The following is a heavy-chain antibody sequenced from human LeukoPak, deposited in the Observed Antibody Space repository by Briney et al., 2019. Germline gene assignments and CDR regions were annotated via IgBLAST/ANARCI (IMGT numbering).Heavy chain of an antibody. CDR2: INPNSGGT. Sequence: ASVTVSCKASGYTFTVYYMHWVRQAPGQWLEWMGWINPNSGGTNYAQKFQGRVTMTRDTSISTAYMELSRLRSDDTAVYYCARDGSVPAAYDYWGQGTLVTVSS. CDR3: ARDGSVPAAYDY. CDR1: GYTFTVYY. V-gene: IGHV1-2*02. J-gene: IGHJ4*02. D-gene: IGHD2-2*01.